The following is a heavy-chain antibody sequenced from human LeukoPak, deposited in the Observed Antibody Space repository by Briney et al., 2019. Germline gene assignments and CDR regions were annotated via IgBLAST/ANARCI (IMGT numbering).Heavy chain of an antibody. Sequence: PSETLSLTCTVSGGSISSRYWSWIRQPPGKGLEWIGSIYFTGSTDYNPPLKSRVAISVDTSKNQFSLKLTSVTAADTAVYYCACSNTTPAPFDYWGQGTLITVSS. CDR1: GGSISSRY. CDR2: IYFTGST. D-gene: IGHD1-1*01. J-gene: IGHJ4*02. CDR3: ACSNTTPAPFDY. V-gene: IGHV4-59*11.